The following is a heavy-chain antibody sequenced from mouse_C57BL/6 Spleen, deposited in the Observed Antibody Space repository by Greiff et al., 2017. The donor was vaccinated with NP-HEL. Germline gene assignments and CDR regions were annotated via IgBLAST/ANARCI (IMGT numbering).Heavy chain of an antibody. CDR2: ISYDGSN. CDR3: ARERDPSYAMDY. CDR1: GYSITSGYY. Sequence: EVQLQQSGPGLVKPSQSLSLTCSVTGYSITSGYYWNWIRQFPGNKLEWMGYISYDGSNNYNPSLKNRISITRDTSKNQFFLKLNSVTTEDTATYYCARERDPSYAMDYWGQGTSVTVSS. J-gene: IGHJ4*01. V-gene: IGHV3-6*01.